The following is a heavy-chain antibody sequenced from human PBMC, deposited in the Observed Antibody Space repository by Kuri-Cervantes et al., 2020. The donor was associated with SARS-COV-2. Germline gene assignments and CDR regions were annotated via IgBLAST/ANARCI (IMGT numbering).Heavy chain of an antibody. CDR1: GYTFTSYD. V-gene: IGHV1-18*01. CDR2: TSAYNGNT. CDR3: ARASLTVDAFDI. Sequence: ASVKVSCKASGYTFTSYDINWVRQAPGQGLEWMGWTSAYNGNTNYAQKLQGRVTMTTDTSTSTAYMELRSLRSDDTAVYYCARASLTVDAFDIWGQGTTVTVSS. D-gene: IGHD4/OR15-4a*01. J-gene: IGHJ3*02.